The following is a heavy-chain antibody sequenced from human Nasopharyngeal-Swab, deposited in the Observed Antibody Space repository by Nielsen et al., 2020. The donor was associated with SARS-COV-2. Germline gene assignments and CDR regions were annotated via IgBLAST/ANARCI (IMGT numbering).Heavy chain of an antibody. CDR2: ISAYNGNT. D-gene: IGHD4-11*01. Sequence: ASVKVSCKASGYTFTSYGISWVRQAPGQGLEWMGWISAYNGNTNYAQKLQGRVTMTTDTSTSTAYMELRSLRSDDTAVYYCARDYSNYGMYYYYYGIDVWGQGTTVTVSS. CDR1: GYTFTSYG. CDR3: ARDYSNYGMYYYYYGIDV. J-gene: IGHJ6*02. V-gene: IGHV1-18*01.